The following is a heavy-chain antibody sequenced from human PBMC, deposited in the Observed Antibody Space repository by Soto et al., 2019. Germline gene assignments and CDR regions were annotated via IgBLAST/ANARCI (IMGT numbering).Heavy chain of an antibody. CDR2: IYFDGITT. V-gene: IGHV3-74*01. Sequence: GGSLRLSCTASGFTFNTHWMHWVRQAPGKGLVWVSRIYFDGITTNYADSVKGRLTVSRDNAKNTVYPHVNTLRDEDTAVYYCARGGAMGVDYWGQGTLVTVSS. J-gene: IGHJ4*02. CDR1: GFTFNTHW. CDR3: ARGGAMGVDY. D-gene: IGHD1-26*01.